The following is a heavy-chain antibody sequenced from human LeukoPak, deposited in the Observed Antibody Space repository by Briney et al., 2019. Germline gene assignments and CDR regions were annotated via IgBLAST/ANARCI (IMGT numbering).Heavy chain of an antibody. D-gene: IGHD2-21*01. CDR1: GFTFSSYS. J-gene: IGHJ4*02. V-gene: IGHV3-21*01. Sequence: PGGSLRLSCAASGFTFSSYSMNWVRQAPGKGLEWVSSISGSSSYIYYADSVKGRFTISRDNAKNSLYLQMNSLRAEDTAVYYCARGGCGGDCFDYWGQGTLVTVSS. CDR3: ARGGCGGDCFDY. CDR2: ISGSSSYI.